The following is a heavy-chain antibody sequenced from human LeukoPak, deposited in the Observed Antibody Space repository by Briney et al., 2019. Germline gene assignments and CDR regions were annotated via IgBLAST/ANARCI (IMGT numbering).Heavy chain of an antibody. CDR2: FDSEDGET. V-gene: IGHV1-24*01. J-gene: IGHJ3*02. CDR1: GYTLTELS. D-gene: IGHD3-10*01. Sequence: ASVKVSCKVSGYTLTELSMHWVRQAPGQGIEWMGGFDSEDGETIYAQKFQGRVTMTEDTSTDTAYMELSSLRSEDTAVYYCATWGQTPGGAFGIWGQGTMVTVSS. CDR3: ATWGQTPGGAFGI.